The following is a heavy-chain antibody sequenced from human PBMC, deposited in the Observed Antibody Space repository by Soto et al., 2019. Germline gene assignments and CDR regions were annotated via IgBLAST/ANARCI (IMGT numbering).Heavy chain of an antibody. J-gene: IGHJ4*02. Sequence: QVQLVQSGAEVKSPGAAVKVSCTTSGYTFINYAIAWVRQAPGQGLEWMGWISAYNGDTVYAKNLRGRVTMTTDTSTTTAYMELRSLRSDDTAVYFCTRESGSGRYYPLDYWGQGTLVTVSS. CDR2: ISAYNGDT. CDR3: TRESGSGRYYPLDY. CDR1: GYTFINYA. V-gene: IGHV1-18*01. D-gene: IGHD3-10*01.